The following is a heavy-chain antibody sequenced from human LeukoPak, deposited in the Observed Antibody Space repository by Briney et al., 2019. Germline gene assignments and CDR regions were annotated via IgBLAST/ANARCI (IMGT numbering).Heavy chain of an antibody. CDR1: GYSISSGYY. CDR3: ARRYTSGWFFDY. CDR2: IYQSGST. V-gene: IGHV4-38-2*01. J-gene: IGHJ4*02. Sequence: SETLSLTCAVSGYSISSGYYWGWIRQTPGKGLEWIGSIYQSGSTYYNPSLKSRVTISLDMSKNHFSLKLSSVTAADTAVYFCARRYTSGWFFDYWGQGTLVTVFS. D-gene: IGHD6-19*01.